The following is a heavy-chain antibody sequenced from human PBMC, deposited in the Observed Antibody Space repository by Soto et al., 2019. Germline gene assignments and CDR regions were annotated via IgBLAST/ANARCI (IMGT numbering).Heavy chain of an antibody. Sequence: SETLSLTCAVSGGSISSGGYSWSWIRQPPGKGLESIGYIYNRGSTYYKPSLKNQDTISENRPKNKFTLKLTTETATETAKYYCARHNYGSGSTYFDYWGQGTLVTVS. V-gene: IGHV4-30-2*01. CDR1: GGSISSGGYS. CDR2: IYNRGST. CDR3: ARHNYGSGSTYFDY. J-gene: IGHJ4*02. D-gene: IGHD3-10*01.